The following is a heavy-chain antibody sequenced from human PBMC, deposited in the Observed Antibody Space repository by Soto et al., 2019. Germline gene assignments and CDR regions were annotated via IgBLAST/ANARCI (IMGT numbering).Heavy chain of an antibody. J-gene: IGHJ3*02. CDR3: ARVVGDFWSGYYTGYAFDI. Sequence: SETLSLTCTVSGGSISSYYWSWIRQPAGKGLEWIGRIYTSGSTDYNPSLKSRVTMSVDTSKNQFSLKLSSVTAADTAVYYCARVVGDFWSGYYTGYAFDIWGHGTMVTVSS. CDR2: IYTSGST. V-gene: IGHV4-4*07. CDR1: GGSISSYY. D-gene: IGHD3-3*01.